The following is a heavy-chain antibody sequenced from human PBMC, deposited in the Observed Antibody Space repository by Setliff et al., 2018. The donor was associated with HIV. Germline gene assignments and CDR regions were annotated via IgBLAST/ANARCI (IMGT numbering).Heavy chain of an antibody. CDR3: AREPSYCGHDCCSLLDY. CDR2: VKSDRDGGTV. V-gene: IGHV3-15*07. D-gene: IGHD2-21*02. CDR1: GFTFNKAW. Sequence: GGSLRLSCAASGFTFNKAWMNWVRQAPGKALEWVGRVKSDRDGGTVDYAAPVKGRFTISIDDSRQTLYLQMNSLRAEDTAVYYCAREPSYCGHDCCSLLDYWGQGTLVTVSS. J-gene: IGHJ4*01.